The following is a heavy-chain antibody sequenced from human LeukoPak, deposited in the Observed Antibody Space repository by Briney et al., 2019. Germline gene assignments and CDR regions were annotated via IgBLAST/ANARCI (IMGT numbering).Heavy chain of an antibody. Sequence: SQTLSLTCAISGDSVSSNSVAWNWIRQSPPRGLEWLGRTFYRSKWYNDYAVSVKSRITINPDTSKNQFSLQLSSVTPEDTAVYYCARGKYSAFDIWGQGTMVTVSS. CDR1: GDSVSSNSVA. V-gene: IGHV6-1*01. D-gene: IGHD2/OR15-2a*01. CDR3: ARGKYSAFDI. J-gene: IGHJ3*02. CDR2: TFYRSKWYN.